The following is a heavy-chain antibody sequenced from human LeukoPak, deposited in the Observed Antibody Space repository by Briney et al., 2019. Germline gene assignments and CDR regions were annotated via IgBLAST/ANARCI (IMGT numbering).Heavy chain of an antibody. CDR2: ISAYNGNT. J-gene: IGHJ4*02. Sequence: ASVKVSCQASGYTFTSYGISWVRQAPRQGLEWMGWISAYNGNTNYAQKLQGRVTMTTDTSTSTAYMEVRSLRSDDTAVYYCARDTRAATGAPVDYWGQGTLVTVSS. CDR1: GYTFTSYG. V-gene: IGHV1-18*01. D-gene: IGHD6-13*01. CDR3: ARDTRAATGAPVDY.